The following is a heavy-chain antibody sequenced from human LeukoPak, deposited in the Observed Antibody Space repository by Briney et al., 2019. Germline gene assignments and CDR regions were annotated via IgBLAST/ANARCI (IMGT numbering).Heavy chain of an antibody. CDR3: ARHPHIMGGSGSLVDY. CDR1: GGSISSYY. J-gene: IGHJ4*02. D-gene: IGHD1-26*01. V-gene: IGHV4-59*08. Sequence: SETRSLTCTVSGGSISSYYWSWIRQPPGKGLEWIGYIYYSGSTNYNPPLKSRVTISVDTSKNQFSLKLSSVTAADTAVYYCARHPHIMGGSGSLVDYWGQGTLVTVSS. CDR2: IYYSGST.